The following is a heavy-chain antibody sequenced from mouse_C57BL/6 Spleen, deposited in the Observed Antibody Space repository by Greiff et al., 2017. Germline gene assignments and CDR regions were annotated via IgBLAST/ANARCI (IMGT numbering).Heavy chain of an antibody. J-gene: IGHJ2*01. D-gene: IGHD2-2*01. CDR3: ARAGGYDGFDY. V-gene: IGHV3-6*01. CDR2: ISYDGSN. CDR1: GYSFTSGYY. Sequence: EVQLQESGPGLVKPSQSLSLTCSVTGYSFTSGYYWNWIRQFPGNKLEWMGYISYDGSNNYNPSLKNRISIARDTSKNQFFLKLNSVTTEDTATYGCARAGGYDGFDYWGQGTTLTVSS.